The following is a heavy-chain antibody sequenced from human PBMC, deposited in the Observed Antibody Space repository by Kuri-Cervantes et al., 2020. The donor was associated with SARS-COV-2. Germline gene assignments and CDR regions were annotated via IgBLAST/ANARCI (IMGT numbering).Heavy chain of an antibody. CDR2: IYPGDSDT. CDR3: ARHGGRSGSYDPQMDY. D-gene: IGHD1-26*01. Sequence: GESLKISCKGSGYSFTSYWIGWVRQMPGKGLEWMGIIYPGDSDTRYSPSFQGQVTISADKSISTAYLQRSSLKASDTAMYYCARHGGRSGSYDPQMDYWGQGTLVTVSS. V-gene: IGHV5-51*01. J-gene: IGHJ4*02. CDR1: GYSFTSYW.